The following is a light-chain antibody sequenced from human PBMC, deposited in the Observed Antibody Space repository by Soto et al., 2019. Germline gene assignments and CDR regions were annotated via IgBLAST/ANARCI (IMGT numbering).Light chain of an antibody. CDR3: KQSYSTPLT. V-gene: IGKV1-12*01. CDR2: PAY. J-gene: IGKJ4*01. Sequence: DIQLTQSPSSVSASIGDGVTITCRASQGISSYLAWYQQKPGKAPKLLIYPAYNLRSGVQSRFTGSGSGTDFTLTIRSLQPEDFATYYCKQSYSTPLTFGGGTKVDIK. CDR1: QGISSY.